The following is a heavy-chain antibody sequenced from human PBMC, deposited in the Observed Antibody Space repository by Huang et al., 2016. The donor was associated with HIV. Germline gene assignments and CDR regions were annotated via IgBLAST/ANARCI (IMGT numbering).Heavy chain of an antibody. J-gene: IGHJ4*02. V-gene: IGHV3-30*02. CDR1: GFTFGSFG. D-gene: IGHD3-3*01. CDR2: MRYDGNNY. CDR3: AKDLTYTFGRHFDY. Sequence: QVPLVAYGGGVVPPGGSLRLSCTASGFTFGSFGMHWVRRGPGNWREWGAFMRYDGNNYYYAGSVRGRFTISRDNSKDTLYLQTNRLRPDDSAVYYCAKDLTYTFGRHFDYWGQGTLVTVSS.